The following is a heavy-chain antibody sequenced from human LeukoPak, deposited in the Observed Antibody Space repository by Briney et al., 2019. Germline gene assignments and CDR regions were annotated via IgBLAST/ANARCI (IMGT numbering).Heavy chain of an antibody. CDR3: GRFTTSGWYPPSFAFDY. CDR2: INHSGST. Sequence: SETLSLTCAVYGGSFSGYYWSWIRQPPGKGLEWIGEINHSGSTNYNPSLKSRVTISVDTSKNQFSLKLSSVTAADTAVYYCGRFTTSGWYPPSFAFDYWGQGTLVTVSS. V-gene: IGHV4-34*01. CDR1: GGSFSGYY. J-gene: IGHJ4*02. D-gene: IGHD6-19*01.